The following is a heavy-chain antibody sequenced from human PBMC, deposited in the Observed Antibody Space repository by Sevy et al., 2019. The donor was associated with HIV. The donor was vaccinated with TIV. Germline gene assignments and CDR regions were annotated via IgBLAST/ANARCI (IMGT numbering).Heavy chain of an antibody. Sequence: GGSLRLSCAASGFTFSSYAMSWVRQAPGKGLEWVSAISGSGGSTYYADSVKGRFTISRDNSKNTLYLQMNSLRAEDTAVYYCAKGTLQRYYLGSLPYYFDYWGQGTLVTVSS. CDR1: GFTFSSYA. CDR3: AKGTLQRYYLGSLPYYFDY. V-gene: IGHV3-23*01. D-gene: IGHD3-22*01. J-gene: IGHJ4*02. CDR2: ISGSGGST.